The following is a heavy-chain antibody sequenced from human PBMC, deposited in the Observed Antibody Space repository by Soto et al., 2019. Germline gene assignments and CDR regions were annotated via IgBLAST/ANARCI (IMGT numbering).Heavy chain of an antibody. V-gene: IGHV3-9*01. CDR3: AKDISLGELSAADH. Sequence: VQLVESGGGLVQPGRSLRLSCVASGFTFDDYGMHWVRQAPGKGLEWVSGMSWNGGSIAYADSVKGRFTISRDNAKNSLYLQMNSLGPEDTALYYCAKDISLGELSAADHWGQGTLVTVSS. CDR2: MSWNGGSI. D-gene: IGHD3-16*02. CDR1: GFTFDDYG. J-gene: IGHJ4*02.